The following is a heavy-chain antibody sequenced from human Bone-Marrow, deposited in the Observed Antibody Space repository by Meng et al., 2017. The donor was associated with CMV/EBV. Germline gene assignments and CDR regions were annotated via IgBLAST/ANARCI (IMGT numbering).Heavy chain of an antibody. V-gene: IGHV3-30-3*01. CDR1: GFTFNNYA. CDR3: ARDPERCSSISCYSPYYYGMDV. CDR2: ISYDGSNK. J-gene: IGHJ6*02. D-gene: IGHD2-2*01. Sequence: GESLKISCAASGFTFNNYAMHWVRQAPGKGLEWVAVISYDGSNKYYADSVKGRFTISRDNSKNTLYLQMNSLRGEDTAVYYCARDPERCSSISCYSPYYYGMDVWGQGTTVTVSS.